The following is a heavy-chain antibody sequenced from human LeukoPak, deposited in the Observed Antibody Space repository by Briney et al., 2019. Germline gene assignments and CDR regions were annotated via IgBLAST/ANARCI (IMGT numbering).Heavy chain of an antibody. D-gene: IGHD3-10*01. V-gene: IGHV4-59*11. CDR3: ARLVWLGESPGSWFDS. Sequence: SETLSLTCSVSGGSITSHFWSWIRQPPGKGLEGIGHIHYSGSTNYNPSLKSRVTISPDTSKNQLFLKLNSVTAADTAVYYCARLVWLGESPGSWFDSWGQGTLVTVSS. CDR1: GGSITSHF. CDR2: IHYSGST. J-gene: IGHJ5*01.